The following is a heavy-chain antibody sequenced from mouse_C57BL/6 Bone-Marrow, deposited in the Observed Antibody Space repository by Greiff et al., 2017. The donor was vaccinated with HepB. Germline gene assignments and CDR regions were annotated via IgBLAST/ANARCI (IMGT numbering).Heavy chain of an antibody. J-gene: IGHJ1*03. CDR1: GFSFTSYG. Sequence: VKLMESGPGLAAPSQCLSITCTVSGFSFTSYGVSWVRQPPGKGLEWLGVIWGDGSTNYHSAIISRLSISKDNSKSQAFLKLHSLQTDDTATYYCAKTETTVVGRGWYIDDWGTGTTVTVSS. D-gene: IGHD1-1*01. CDR3: AKTETTVVGRGWYIDD. CDR2: IWGDGST. V-gene: IGHV2-3*01.